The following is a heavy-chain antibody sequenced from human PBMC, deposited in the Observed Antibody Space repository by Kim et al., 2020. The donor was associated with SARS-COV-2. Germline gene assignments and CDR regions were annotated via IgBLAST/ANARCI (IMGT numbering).Heavy chain of an antibody. V-gene: IGHV1-8*01. CDR3: ARGVAAATHFDS. Sequence: ASVKVSCKASGYTFTTYDIHWVRQATGQGLEWMGWMNPNSGHTGYAQKFQGRVTMTRNTSISTAYMELSSLRSEDTAVFYCARGVAAATHFDSWGQGTLVTVSS. J-gene: IGHJ4*02. CDR1: GYTFTTYD. D-gene: IGHD2-15*01. CDR2: MNPNSGHT.